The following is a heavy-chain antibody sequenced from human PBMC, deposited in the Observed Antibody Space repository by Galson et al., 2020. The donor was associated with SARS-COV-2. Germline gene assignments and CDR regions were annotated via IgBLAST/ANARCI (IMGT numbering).Heavy chain of an antibody. D-gene: IGHD2-2*01. J-gene: IGHJ3*02. V-gene: IGHV1-8*01. CDR2: MNPNSGNT. CDR1: GYTFTSYD. Sequence: ASVKVSCKASGYTFTSYDINWVRQATGQGLEWMGWMNPNSGNTGYAQKFQGRVTMTRNTSISTAYMELTSLRSDDTAVYYCARDNRDCSSTSCYPLDAFDIWGQGTMVTVSS. CDR3: ARDNRDCSSTSCYPLDAFDI.